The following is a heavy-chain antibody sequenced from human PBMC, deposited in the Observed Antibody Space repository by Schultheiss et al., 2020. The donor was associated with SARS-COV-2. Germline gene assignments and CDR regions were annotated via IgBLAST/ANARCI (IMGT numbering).Heavy chain of an antibody. V-gene: IGHV3-11*01. J-gene: IGHJ4*02. CDR2: ISSSGSTI. Sequence: GESLKISCAASGFTFSDYYMSWIRQAPGKGLEWVSYISSSGSTIYYADSVKGRFTISRDNSKNTLYLQMNSLRAEDTAVYYCATNYDILTGYSYWGQGTLVTVSS. D-gene: IGHD3-9*01. CDR1: GFTFSDYY. CDR3: ATNYDILTGYSY.